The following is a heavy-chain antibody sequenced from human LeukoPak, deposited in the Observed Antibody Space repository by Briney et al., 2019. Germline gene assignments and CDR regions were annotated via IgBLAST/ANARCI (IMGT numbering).Heavy chain of an antibody. CDR2: TYYSGST. D-gene: IGHD2-15*01. CDR3: ASSVVAVRFDY. CDR1: GGSISSGDYY. Sequence: SQTLSLTCTVSGGSISSGDYYWSWIRQPPGKGLEWIGYTYYSGSTYYNPSLKSRVTISVDTSKNQFSLKLSSVTAADTAVYYCASSVVAVRFDYWGQGTLVTVSS. J-gene: IGHJ4*02. V-gene: IGHV4-30-4*01.